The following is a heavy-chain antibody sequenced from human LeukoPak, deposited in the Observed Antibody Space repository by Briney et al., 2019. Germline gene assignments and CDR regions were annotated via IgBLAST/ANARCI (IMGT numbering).Heavy chain of an antibody. CDR2: ISAYNGNT. CDR3: ARGITVRYCGGDCYSAPDY. J-gene: IGHJ4*02. CDR1: GYTFTSYG. D-gene: IGHD2-21*02. Sequence: ASVKVSCKASGYTFTSYGISWVRQAPGQGLEWMGWISAYNGNTNYAQKLQGRVTMTTDTSTSTAYMELRSLRSDDTAVYYCARGITVRYCGGDCYSAPDYWGQGTLVTVSS. V-gene: IGHV1-18*01.